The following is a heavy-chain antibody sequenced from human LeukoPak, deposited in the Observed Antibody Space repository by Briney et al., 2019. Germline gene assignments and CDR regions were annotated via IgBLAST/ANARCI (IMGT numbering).Heavy chain of an antibody. V-gene: IGHV3-53*01. CDR2: IYAGGNT. CDR1: GFSVSNSH. Sequence: PGGSLRLSCAVSGFSVSNSHMSWIRQAPGKGLEYVSIIYAGGNTYYRDSVTGRFTISRDSSKNTLFLQMCSLRAEDTAVYYCARSLNYAFDIGGQGPVVNV. J-gene: IGHJ3*02. CDR3: ARSLNYAFDI.